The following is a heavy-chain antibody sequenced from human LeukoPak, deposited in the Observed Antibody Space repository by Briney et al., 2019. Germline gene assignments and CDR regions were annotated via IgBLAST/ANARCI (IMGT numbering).Heavy chain of an antibody. CDR1: GFTFSSYA. D-gene: IGHD3-22*01. CDR2: ISGSGGST. CDR3: ARVGPHPYDSSGFDY. Sequence: GGSLRLSCAASGFTFSSYAMSWVRQAPGKGLEWVSAISGSGGSTYYADSVKGRFTISRDNSKNTLYLQMNSLRAEDTAVYYCARVGPHPYDSSGFDYWGQGTLVTVSS. J-gene: IGHJ4*02. V-gene: IGHV3-23*01.